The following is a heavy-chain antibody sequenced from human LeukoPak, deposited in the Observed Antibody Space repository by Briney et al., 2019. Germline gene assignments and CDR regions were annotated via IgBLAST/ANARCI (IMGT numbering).Heavy chain of an antibody. CDR3: SRDTHDDFWSGFSET. Sequence: GGSLRLSCAASGFTFSSYATSWVRQAPGKGLEWVSVIYSSGSAFYADSVKDRFITSRDNSKNTLFLQMNRLTGEDTAVYYCSRDTHDDFWSGFSETWGQGTMVTVSS. CDR1: GFTFSSYA. V-gene: IGHV3-66*01. D-gene: IGHD3-3*01. J-gene: IGHJ5*02. CDR2: IYSSGSA.